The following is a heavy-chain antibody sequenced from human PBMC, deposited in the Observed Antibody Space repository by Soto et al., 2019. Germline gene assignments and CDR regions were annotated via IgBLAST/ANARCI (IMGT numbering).Heavy chain of an antibody. CDR2: MNPNSGNT. D-gene: IGHD3-22*01. J-gene: IGHJ6*02. CDR1: VYTFTSYD. Sequence: QVQLVQSGAEVKKPAASVKVSCKASVYTFTSYDINWVRQATGQRRERMGWMNPNSGNTGYAQKIQGRVTMTRKTSISTAYMELSRERYEYTAVYYCARGSGDASSCYPYYYDMDVWGQGTTVTVSS. V-gene: IGHV1-8*01. CDR3: ARGSGDASSCYPYYYDMDV.